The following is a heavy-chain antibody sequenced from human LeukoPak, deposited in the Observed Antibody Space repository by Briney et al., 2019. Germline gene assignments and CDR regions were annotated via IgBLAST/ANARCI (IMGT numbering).Heavy chain of an antibody. CDR3: ARGPNSNWSGLDF. D-gene: IGHD6-6*01. J-gene: IGHJ4*02. CDR2: ISPTGSTT. V-gene: IGHV3-74*01. CDR1: GFSFSGHW. Sequence: GGSLRLSCTASGFSFSGHWMHWARQLPGKGLVWVSRISPTGSTTSYADSVKGRFTVSRDNAKNTLYLQVNNLRAEDTAIYYCARGPNSNWSGLDFWGQGTLLTVSS.